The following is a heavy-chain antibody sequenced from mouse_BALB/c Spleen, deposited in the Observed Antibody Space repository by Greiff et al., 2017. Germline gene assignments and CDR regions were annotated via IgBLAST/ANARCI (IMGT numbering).Heavy chain of an antibody. CDR1: GFTFSDYY. J-gene: IGHJ3*01. CDR3: ARGGGLRRAWFAY. CDR2: ISDGGSYT. V-gene: IGHV5-4*02. D-gene: IGHD2-4*01. Sequence: EVQLVESGGGLVKPGGSLKLSCAASGFTFSDYYMYWVRQTPEKRLEWVATISDGGSYTYYPDSVKGRFTISRDNAKNNLYLQMSSLKSEDTAMYYCARGGGLRRAWFAYWGQGTLVTVSA.